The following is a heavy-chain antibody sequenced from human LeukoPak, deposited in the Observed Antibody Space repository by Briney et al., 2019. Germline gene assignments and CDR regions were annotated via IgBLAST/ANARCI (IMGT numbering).Heavy chain of an antibody. CDR1: GYTFTSYG. Sequence: GAPVKASCKASGYTFTSYGISWVPQAPGHRLEWMGRSITILGIANYAQKFQGRVTITADKSTSTAYMKLSSLRSEDTAVYYRARKVEDPWGQGTRVTVS. CDR2: SITILGIA. J-gene: IGHJ5*02. CDR3: ARKVEDP. V-gene: IGHV1-69*04.